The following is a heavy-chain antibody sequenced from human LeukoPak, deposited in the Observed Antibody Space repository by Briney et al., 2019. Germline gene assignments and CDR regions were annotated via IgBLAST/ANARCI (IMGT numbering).Heavy chain of an antibody. CDR1: GGSISSGGYS. J-gene: IGHJ4*02. D-gene: IGHD3-22*01. CDR3: ARRQLIMYYYDSSGYLSY. Sequence: SETLSLTCAVSGGSISSGGYSWSWIRQPPGKGLEWIGYIYHSGSTYYNPSLKSRVTISVDRSKNQFSPKLSSVTAADTAVYYCARRQLIMYYYDSSGYLSYWGQGTLVTVSS. V-gene: IGHV4-30-2*01. CDR2: IYHSGST.